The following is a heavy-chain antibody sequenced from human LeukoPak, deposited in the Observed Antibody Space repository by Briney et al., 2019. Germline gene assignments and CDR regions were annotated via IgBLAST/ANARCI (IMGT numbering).Heavy chain of an antibody. J-gene: IGHJ5*02. CDR3: ARGHRYCSSTSCPTPFDP. CDR2: INHSGST. Sequence: LETLSLTCAVYGGSFSGYYWSWIRQPPGKGLEWIGEINHSGSTNYNPSLKSRVTISVDTSKNQFSLKLSSVTAADTAVYYCARGHRYCSSTSCPTPFDPWGQGTLVTVSS. V-gene: IGHV4-34*01. CDR1: GGSFSGYY. D-gene: IGHD2-2*01.